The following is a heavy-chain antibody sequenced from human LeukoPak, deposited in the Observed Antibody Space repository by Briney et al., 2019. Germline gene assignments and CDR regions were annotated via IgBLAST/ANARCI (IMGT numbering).Heavy chain of an antibody. CDR3: ARARDYGAKP. Sequence: SETLSLTCTVSGGSISSSSYYWGWIRQPPGKGLEWIGSIYYSGSTYYNPSLKSRVTISVDTSKNQFSLKLSSVTAADTAVYYGARARDYGAKPGGQGTLVTVPS. J-gene: IGHJ5*02. CDR2: IYYSGST. V-gene: IGHV4-39*07. D-gene: IGHD4-17*01. CDR1: GGSISSSSYY.